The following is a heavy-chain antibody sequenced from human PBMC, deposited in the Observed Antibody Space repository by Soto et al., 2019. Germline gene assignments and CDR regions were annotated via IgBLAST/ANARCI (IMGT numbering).Heavy chain of an antibody. CDR3: AKVGATLYYYYYGMDV. V-gene: IGHV3-23*01. CDR1: GFTFSSYA. D-gene: IGHD1-26*01. J-gene: IGHJ6*02. CDR2: ISGSGGST. Sequence: AGGSLRLSCAASGFTFSSYAMSWVRQAPGKGLEWVSAISGSGGSTYYADSVKGRFTISRDNSKNTPYLQMNSLRAEDTAVYYCAKVGATLYYYYYGMDVWGQGTTVTVSS.